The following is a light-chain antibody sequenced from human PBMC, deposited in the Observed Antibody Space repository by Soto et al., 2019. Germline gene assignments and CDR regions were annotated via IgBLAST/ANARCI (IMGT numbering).Light chain of an antibody. CDR1: QSISSW. Sequence: DIQMTQSPSTLSASVGDRVTITCRASQSISSWLAWYQQKPGKAPKLLIYDASSLESGVPSRFSVSGSGTEFTLPISSRQPDDFATYYCQQDNSQFGQGTKVEI. V-gene: IGKV1-5*01. CDR2: DAS. CDR3: QQDNSQ. J-gene: IGKJ1*01.